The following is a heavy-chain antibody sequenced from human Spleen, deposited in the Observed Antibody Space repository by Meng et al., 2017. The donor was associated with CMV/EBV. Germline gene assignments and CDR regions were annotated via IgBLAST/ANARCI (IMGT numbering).Heavy chain of an antibody. Sequence: SETLSLTCTVSGGSISSYYWSWIRQPPGKGLEWIGYMYYSGSTNYNPSLKSRVTISVDTSKNQFSLKLSSVTAADTAVYYCARGGGEYQLLYAKTWFDPWGQGTLVTVSS. D-gene: IGHD2-2*02. CDR2: MYYSGST. V-gene: IGHV4-59*01. J-gene: IGHJ5*02. CDR3: ARGGGEYQLLYAKTWFDP. CDR1: GGSISSYY.